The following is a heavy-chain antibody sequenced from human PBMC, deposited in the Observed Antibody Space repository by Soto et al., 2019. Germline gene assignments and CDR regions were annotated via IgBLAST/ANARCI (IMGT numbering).Heavy chain of an antibody. CDR1: GGTFSSYA. J-gene: IGHJ4*02. CDR3: ARDEPGYTCGYFDY. D-gene: IGHD5-12*01. V-gene: IGHV1-69*06. CDR2: IIPIFGTA. Sequence: GASVKVSCKASGGTFSSYAISWVRQAPGQGLEWMGGIIPIFGTANYAQKFQGRVTITADKSTSTAYMELSSLRSDDTAVYYCARDEPGYTCGYFDYWGKGTLVTVSS.